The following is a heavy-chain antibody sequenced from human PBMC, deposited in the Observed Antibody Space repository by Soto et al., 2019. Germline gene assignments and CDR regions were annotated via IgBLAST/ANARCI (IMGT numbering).Heavy chain of an antibody. J-gene: IGHJ5*02. CDR2: IYYSGGT. CDR3: ARHSSMTTVLFDP. D-gene: IGHD4-17*01. CDR1: GGSISSSSYY. Sequence: SETLSLTCTVSGGSISSSSYYWGWIRQPPGKGLEWIGSIYYSGGTYYNPSLKSRVTISVDTSKNQFSLKLSSVTAADTAVYYCARHSSMTTVLFDPWGQGTLVTVSS. V-gene: IGHV4-39*01.